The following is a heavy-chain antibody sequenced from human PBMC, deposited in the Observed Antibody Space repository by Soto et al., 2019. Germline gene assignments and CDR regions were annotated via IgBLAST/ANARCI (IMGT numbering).Heavy chain of an antibody. J-gene: IGHJ4*02. Sequence: QVQLVQSGAEVRKPGASVKVSCKTSGYTFTSFYMHFVRQAPGQGPEWMGRINPSSGSTNYAQDFQGRVTMTRDTSTTTVYMELRSLTSADTAVYYCARDREISGTYYCDNWGQGTLVTASS. V-gene: IGHV1-46*01. CDR1: GYTFTSFY. D-gene: IGHD1-26*01. CDR3: ARDREISGTYYCDN. CDR2: INPSSGST.